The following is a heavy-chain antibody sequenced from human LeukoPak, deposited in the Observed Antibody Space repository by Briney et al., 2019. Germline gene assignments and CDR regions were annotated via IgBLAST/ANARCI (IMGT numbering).Heavy chain of an antibody. D-gene: IGHD1-1*01. V-gene: IGHV3-73*01. CDR1: GFTFSGSA. CDR2: IRSKANSYAT. Sequence: PGGSLRLSCAASGFTFSGSAMHWVRQASGKGLEWVGRIRSKANSYATANAASVKGRFTISRDDSKNTAYLQMNSLKTEDTAVYYCTRQGSGTDTSLPFDYWGQGTLVTVST. J-gene: IGHJ4*02. CDR3: TRQGSGTDTSLPFDY.